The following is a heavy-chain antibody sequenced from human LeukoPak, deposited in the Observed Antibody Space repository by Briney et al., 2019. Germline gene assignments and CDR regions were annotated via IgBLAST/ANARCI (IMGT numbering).Heavy chain of an antibody. V-gene: IGHV3-30*04. CDR1: GLTFSNYA. CDR2: ISYDGSNQ. J-gene: IGHJ4*02. CDR3: ARERGSGWYYFDY. D-gene: IGHD6-19*01. Sequence: GGSLRLSCAASGLTFSNYAMHWVRQAPGKGLEWVAVISYDGSNQEYADSVKGLFIISRDNSKATLYLQMNLLRTEDTALYYCARERGSGWYYFDYWGQGALVTVSS.